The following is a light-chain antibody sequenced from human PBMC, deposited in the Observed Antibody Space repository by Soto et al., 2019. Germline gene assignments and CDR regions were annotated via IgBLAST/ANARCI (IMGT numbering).Light chain of an antibody. Sequence: DIVMAQSPASLAVSLGERATISCKSSQSLLYTSNKKNYLAWYQQKPGQPPKVLIYWASTRESGVPDRFSGSGSGTDFTLTISSQEPEDFAVCYCQHRRDWPPTFGPGTKVESK. J-gene: IGKJ3*01. CDR3: QHRRDWPPT. CDR2: WAS. V-gene: IGKV4-1*01. CDR1: QSLLYTSNKKNY.